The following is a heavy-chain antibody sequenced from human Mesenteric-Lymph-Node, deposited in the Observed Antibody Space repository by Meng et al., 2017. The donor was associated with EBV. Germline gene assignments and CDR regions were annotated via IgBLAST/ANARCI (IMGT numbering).Heavy chain of an antibody. CDR2: ISAYNANT. CDR1: GLPFANFG. V-gene: IGHV1-18*01. CDR3: ARISDYDSSGLDY. D-gene: IGHD3-22*01. Sequence: HVECGTYVCGGKNTGASAQVSCKVSGLPFANFGITWVRQAPGQGLEWMGWISAYNANTDYAQTLQGRVTMTKDTSTSTAYMDLRSLRPDDTAVYYCARISDYDSSGLDYWGQGTLVTVSS. J-gene: IGHJ4*02.